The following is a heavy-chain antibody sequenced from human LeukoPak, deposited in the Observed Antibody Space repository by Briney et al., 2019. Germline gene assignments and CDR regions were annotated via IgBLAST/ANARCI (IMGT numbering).Heavy chain of an antibody. V-gene: IGHV4-34*01. D-gene: IGHD3-22*01. CDR3: ASVYDSSGYYPF. Sequence: TSETLSLTCAVYGGSFSGYYWSWIRQPPGKGLEWIGEINHSGSTNYNPSLKSRVTISVDTSKNQFSLKLSSVTAADTAVYYCASVYDSSGYYPFWGQGTLVTVSS. CDR1: GGSFSGYY. CDR2: INHSGST. J-gene: IGHJ4*02.